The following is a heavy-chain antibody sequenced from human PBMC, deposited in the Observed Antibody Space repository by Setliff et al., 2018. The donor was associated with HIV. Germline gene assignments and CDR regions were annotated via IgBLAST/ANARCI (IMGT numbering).Heavy chain of an antibody. CDR3: ARDPSNYYYYYMDV. Sequence: SLRLSCAASGFTFSSYAMHWVRQAPGKGLEWVAVISYDGSNKYYADSVKGRFTISRDNSKNTLYLQMNSLRAEDTAVYYCARDPSNYYYYYMDVWGKGTTVTVSS. CDR1: GFTFSSYA. J-gene: IGHJ6*03. CDR2: ISYDGSNK. D-gene: IGHD4-4*01. V-gene: IGHV3-30*04.